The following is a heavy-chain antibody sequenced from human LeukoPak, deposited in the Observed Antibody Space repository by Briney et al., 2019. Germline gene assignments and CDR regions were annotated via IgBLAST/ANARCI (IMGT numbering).Heavy chain of an antibody. J-gene: IGHJ6*02. CDR2: IYYSGGT. CDR3: ARATVPAATDYYGMDV. V-gene: IGHV4-59*01. D-gene: IGHD2-2*01. CDR1: GGSISSYY. Sequence: SETLSLTCTVSGGSISSYYWSWIRQPPGKGLEWIGYIYYSGGTNYNPSLKSRVTISVDTSKNQFSLKLSSVTAADTAVYYCARATVPAATDYYGMDVWGQGTTVTVSS.